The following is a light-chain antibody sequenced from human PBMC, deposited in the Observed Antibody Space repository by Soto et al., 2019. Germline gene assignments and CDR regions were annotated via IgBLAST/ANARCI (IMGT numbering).Light chain of an antibody. J-gene: IGLJ1*01. Sequence: QSVLAQPASVSGSPGQSITISCTGTISDVGSHNLVSWYQQHPDKAPKLIIYEVNERPSGVSSRFSGSKSGNTASLTVSGLQPDDEADYHCCSFAGSHPFPYVFGTGTKSPS. V-gene: IGLV2-23*02. CDR3: CSFAGSHPFPYV. CDR2: EVN. CDR1: ISDVGSHNL.